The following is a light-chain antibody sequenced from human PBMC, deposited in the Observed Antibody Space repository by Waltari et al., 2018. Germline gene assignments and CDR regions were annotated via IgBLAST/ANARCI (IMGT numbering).Light chain of an antibody. J-gene: IGLJ1*01. CDR3: SSYTSTNTYV. CDR2: DVN. V-gene: IGLV2-14*03. Sequence: QSALTQPAAVSESPGQSITISCTGTSSDVGAQNYVSWYQQHPGEAPKLMIYDVNKRPSGTSNRFSGSKSGNTASLSISGLQAEDEADYYCSSYTSTNTYVFGSGTK. CDR1: SSDVGAQNY.